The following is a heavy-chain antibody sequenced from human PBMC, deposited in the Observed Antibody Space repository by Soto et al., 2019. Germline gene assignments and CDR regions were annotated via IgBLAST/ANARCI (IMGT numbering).Heavy chain of an antibody. CDR1: GYTFTSYD. Sequence: QVQLVQSGAEVKKPGASVKVSCKASGYTFTSYDINWVRQATGQGLEWMGWMNPNSGNTGYAQKFQSSVTITKNTSISTAYIELSSLKSEDTAVYYFPRERTTRGIDVWGQGTTVTVSS. J-gene: IGHJ6*02. CDR2: MNPNSGNT. V-gene: IGHV1-8*01. CDR3: PRERTTRGIDV. D-gene: IGHD1-1*01.